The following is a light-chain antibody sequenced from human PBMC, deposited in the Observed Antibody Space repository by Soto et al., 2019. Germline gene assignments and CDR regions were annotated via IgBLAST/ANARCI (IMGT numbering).Light chain of an antibody. CDR2: GAS. CDR1: QSVSSN. V-gene: IGKV3-15*01. CDR3: QQYNNWPLT. Sequence: EIVMTQSPATLSVSPGERPTLSCRASQSVSSNLAWYQQKPGQPPRLLIYGASTRATGIPARFSGSGSGTESTLTISSLQSEDFAAYYCQQYNNWPLTFGGGTKVEIK. J-gene: IGKJ4*01.